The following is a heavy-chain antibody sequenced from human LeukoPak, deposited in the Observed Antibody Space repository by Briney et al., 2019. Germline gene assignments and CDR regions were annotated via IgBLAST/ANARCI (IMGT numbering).Heavy chain of an antibody. Sequence: PSETLSLTCAVYGGSFSGYYWSWIRQPPGKGLEWIGEINHSGSTNYNPSLKSRVTISVDTSKNQFSLKLSSVTAADTAVYYCARATYDSSGNPDAFDIWGQGTMVTVSA. V-gene: IGHV4-34*01. D-gene: IGHD3-22*01. J-gene: IGHJ3*02. CDR2: INHSGST. CDR1: GGSFSGYY. CDR3: ARATYDSSGNPDAFDI.